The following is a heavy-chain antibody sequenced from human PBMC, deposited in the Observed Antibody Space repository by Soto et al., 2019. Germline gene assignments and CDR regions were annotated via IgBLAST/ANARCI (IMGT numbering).Heavy chain of an antibody. CDR3: AGDSRDISGSYYSDY. J-gene: IGHJ4*02. V-gene: IGHV4-61*01. CDR2: IYYSGST. D-gene: IGHD1-26*01. Sequence: PSEPMSLTCTVSEGSISSGSDYRSWKRQPPGKGLEWIGYIYYSGSTNYNPSLKSRVTIPVDTSKNQFSLKLSSVTAADTAVYYCAGDSRDISGSYYSDYWGQGTLVTVSS. CDR1: EGSISSGSDY.